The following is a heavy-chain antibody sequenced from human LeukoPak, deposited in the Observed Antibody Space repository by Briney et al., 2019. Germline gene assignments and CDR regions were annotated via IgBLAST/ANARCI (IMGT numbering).Heavy chain of an antibody. CDR2: IYPGDSDT. J-gene: IGHJ4*02. Sequence: ASVKVSCKASGGTFSSYAISWVRQMPGKGLEWMGIIYPGDSDTGYSPSFQGQVTISADKSISTAYLQWSSLKASDTAMYYCARHVSTYSSGWYWGYWGQGTLVTVSS. D-gene: IGHD6-19*01. CDR3: ARHVSTYSSGWYWGY. V-gene: IGHV5-51*01. CDR1: GGTFSSYA.